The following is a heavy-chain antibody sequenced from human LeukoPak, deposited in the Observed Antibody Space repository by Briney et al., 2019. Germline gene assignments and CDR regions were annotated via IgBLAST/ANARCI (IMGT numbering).Heavy chain of an antibody. J-gene: IGHJ4*02. Sequence: GGSLRLSCTASGFTFGDYAMSWVRQAPGKGLEWVGFIRSKAYGGTTEYAASVKGRFTIPRDDSKSIAYLQMNSLKTEDTAVYYCTRDGRNYYDSSGYLTLLDCWGQGTLVTVSS. V-gene: IGHV3-49*04. CDR1: GFTFGDYA. CDR3: TRDGRNYYDSSGYLTLLDC. D-gene: IGHD3-22*01. CDR2: IRSKAYGGTT.